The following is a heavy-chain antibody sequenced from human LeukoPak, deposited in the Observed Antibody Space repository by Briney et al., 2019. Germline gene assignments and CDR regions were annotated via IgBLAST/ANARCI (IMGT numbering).Heavy chain of an antibody. Sequence: PSETLSLTCTVSGGSINTNSYYWSWIRQPPGKGLEWIGYIYYSGHTTYNSSLKSRVTISVDTSKNQFSLKLSSVTAADTAVYYCARAGSYFYYGRDVWGQGPTVTVSS. CDR3: ARAGSYFYYGRDV. J-gene: IGHJ6*02. CDR1: GGSINTNSYY. CDR2: IYYSGHT. V-gene: IGHV4-61*01.